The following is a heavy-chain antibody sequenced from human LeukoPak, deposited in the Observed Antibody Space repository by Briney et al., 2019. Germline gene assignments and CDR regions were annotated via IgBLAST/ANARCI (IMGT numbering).Heavy chain of an antibody. CDR2: INTNTGNP. CDR1: GYTFTTYA. J-gene: IGHJ3*02. CDR3: ARARGPYYYDSSGYYLNDAFDI. Sequence: ASVKVSCKASGYTFTTYAMNWVRQAPGQGFEWMGWINTNTGNPTYAQGFTGRFVFSLDTSVSTAYLQISSLKAEDTAVYYCARARGPYYYDSSGYYLNDAFDIWGQGTMVTVSS. V-gene: IGHV7-4-1*02. D-gene: IGHD3-22*01.